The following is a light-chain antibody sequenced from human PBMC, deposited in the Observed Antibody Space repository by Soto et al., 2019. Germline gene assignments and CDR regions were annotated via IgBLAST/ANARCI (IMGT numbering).Light chain of an antibody. CDR3: QHYGDSPPRA. J-gene: IGKJ1*01. CDR2: GAS. V-gene: IGKV3-20*01. Sequence: EIVLTRSPDTLSLSPGERATLSCRASQSVNNKYLVWYQQKPGQAPRLLIYGASNRATGIPDRFSGSGSGTDFTLTISRLEPEDFAVYYCQHYGDSPPRAFGQGTNVEIK. CDR1: QSVNNKY.